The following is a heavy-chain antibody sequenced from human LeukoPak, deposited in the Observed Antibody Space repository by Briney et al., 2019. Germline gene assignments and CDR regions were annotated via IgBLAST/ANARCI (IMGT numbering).Heavy chain of an antibody. CDR3: ARAPSEIGGYYPEYFRH. CDR2: IESDGKT. Sequence: GGSLRLSCAASGFTFSSYWMHWVRRAPGKGLVWVSRIESDGKTNYADSVKGRFTISRDNAKNTVSLQMYSLRAEDTGVYYCARAPSEIGGYYPEYFRHWGQGTLVTVSS. D-gene: IGHD3-22*01. J-gene: IGHJ1*01. V-gene: IGHV3-74*01. CDR1: GFTFSSYW.